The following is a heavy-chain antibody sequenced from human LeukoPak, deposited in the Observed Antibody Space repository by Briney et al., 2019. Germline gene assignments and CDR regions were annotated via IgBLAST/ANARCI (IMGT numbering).Heavy chain of an antibody. Sequence: KTGGSLRLSCAASGFTFSSYWMSWVRQAPGKGLEWVSSITSSSSYIHYVDSVKGRFTISRDNAKNSLYLQMNSLRAEDTALYYCAKVQPRIAAAANFDYWGQGTLVTVSS. CDR2: ITSSSSYI. D-gene: IGHD6-13*01. CDR1: GFTFSSYW. CDR3: AKVQPRIAAAANFDY. V-gene: IGHV3-21*04. J-gene: IGHJ4*02.